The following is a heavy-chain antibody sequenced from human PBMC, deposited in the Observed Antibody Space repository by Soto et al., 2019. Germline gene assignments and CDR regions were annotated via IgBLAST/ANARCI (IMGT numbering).Heavy chain of an antibody. V-gene: IGHV3-23*01. CDR2: ISGSGGST. Sequence: PGGSLRLSCAASGFTFSSYAMSWVRQAPGKGLEWVSAISGSGGSTYYADSVKGRFTISRDNSKNTLYLQMNSLRAEDTAVYYCAKAYTYGDWGSWYYYYGMDVWGQGTTVTVSS. CDR1: GFTFSSYA. D-gene: IGHD5-18*01. J-gene: IGHJ6*02. CDR3: AKAYTYGDWGSWYYYYGMDV.